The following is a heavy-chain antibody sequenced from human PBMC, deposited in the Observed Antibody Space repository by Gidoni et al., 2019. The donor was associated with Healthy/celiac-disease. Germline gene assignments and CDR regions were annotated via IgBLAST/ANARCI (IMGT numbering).Heavy chain of an antibody. CDR2: IIPIFGTA. CDR1: GGTFSSYA. J-gene: IGHJ6*02. Sequence: QVQLVQSGAEVKKPGSSVKVSCKASGGTFSSYAISWVRQAPGQGLEWMGGIIPIFGTANYAQKFQGRVTITADKSTSTAYMELSSLRSEDTAVYYCARSYCSSTSCYTADYYYGMDVWGQGTTVTVSS. CDR3: ARSYCSSTSCYTADYYYGMDV. V-gene: IGHV1-69*06. D-gene: IGHD2-2*02.